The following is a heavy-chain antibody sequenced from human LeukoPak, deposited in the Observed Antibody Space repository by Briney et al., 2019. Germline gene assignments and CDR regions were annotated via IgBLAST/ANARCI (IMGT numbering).Heavy chain of an antibody. CDR2: ISISSSTI. Sequence: GGSLRLSCAASGFPFSSYSMNWVRQAPGRGLEWVSYISISSSTIYYADSVKGRFTISRDNAKNSLYLQMNSLRAEDTAVYYCARGGWTLPLFSYKQHSTGYYMDVWGKGTTVTVSS. V-gene: IGHV3-48*04. CDR1: GFPFSSYS. J-gene: IGHJ6*03. CDR3: ARGGWTLPLFSYKQHSTGYYMDV. D-gene: IGHD6-19*01.